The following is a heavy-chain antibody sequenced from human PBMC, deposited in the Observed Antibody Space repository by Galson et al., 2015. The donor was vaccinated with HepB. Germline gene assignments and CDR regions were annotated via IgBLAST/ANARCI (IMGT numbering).Heavy chain of an antibody. V-gene: IGHV3-23*01. CDR1: GFTLRSYV. CDR3: ARTTSLRYDAFDI. D-gene: IGHD2-2*02. J-gene: IGHJ3*02. Sequence: SLRLSCAASGFTLRSYVMSWVRQAPGKGLEWVSGIGGSGGTTYYADSAKGRFAISRDSSKNTLYLQMNSLSAADSAVYYCARTTSLRYDAFDIWGQGTMVTVSS. CDR2: IGGSGGTT.